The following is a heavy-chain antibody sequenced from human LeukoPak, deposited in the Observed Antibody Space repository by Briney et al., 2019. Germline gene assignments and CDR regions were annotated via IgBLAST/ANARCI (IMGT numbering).Heavy chain of an antibody. D-gene: IGHD5-24*01. V-gene: IGHV4-38-2*02. CDR1: GYSISSGYY. CDR3: ARDGYKGGY. Sequence: SETLSLTCAVSGYSISSGYYWGWIRQPPGKGLEWIGSIYHSGSTYYNPSLKSRVTISVDTSKNQFSLKLSSVTAADTAVYYCARDGYKGGYWGQGTLVTVSS. J-gene: IGHJ4*02. CDR2: IYHSGST.